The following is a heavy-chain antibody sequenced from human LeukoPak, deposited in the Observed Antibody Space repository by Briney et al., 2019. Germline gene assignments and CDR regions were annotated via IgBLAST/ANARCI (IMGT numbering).Heavy chain of an antibody. CDR2: ISYDGSNK. CDR1: GFTFSSYG. CDR3: AKDARRQLDY. Sequence: SGGSLRLSCAASGFTFSSYGMHWVRQAPGKGLELVAVISYDGSNKYYADSVKGRFTISRDNSKNTLYLQMNSLRAEDTAVYYCAKDARRQLDYWGQGTLVTVSS. V-gene: IGHV3-30*18. J-gene: IGHJ4*02.